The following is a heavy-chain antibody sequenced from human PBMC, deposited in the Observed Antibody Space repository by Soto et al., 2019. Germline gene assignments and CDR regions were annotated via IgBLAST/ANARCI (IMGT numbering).Heavy chain of an antibody. CDR3: ARHYSSGSRNWFDP. V-gene: IGHV4-39*01. J-gene: IGHJ5*02. CDR1: GGSINSSSYF. CDR2: IYYSGST. Sequence: QLQLQESGPGLVKPSETLSLTCSVSGGSINSSSYFWGWVLQPPGKGLEWIGSIYYSGSTYYNPSLRSRATISVDTSKNQFSLKLSSVTAADTAVFYCARHYSSGSRNWFDPWGQGTLVTVSS. D-gene: IGHD6-19*01.